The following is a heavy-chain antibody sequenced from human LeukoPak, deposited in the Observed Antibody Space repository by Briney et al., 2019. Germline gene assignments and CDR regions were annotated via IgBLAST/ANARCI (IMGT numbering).Heavy chain of an antibody. Sequence: SETLSLTCAVSGGSFSGYYWSWIRQPPGKGLEWIGEINHSGSTNYNPYLKSRVTISVDTSKNQFSLKLSSVTAADTAVYYCARGRGITMVRGVKRMYNWFDPWGQGTPVTVSS. J-gene: IGHJ5*02. V-gene: IGHV4-34*01. CDR2: INHSGST. CDR1: GGSFSGYY. CDR3: ARGRGITMVRGVKRMYNWFDP. D-gene: IGHD3-10*01.